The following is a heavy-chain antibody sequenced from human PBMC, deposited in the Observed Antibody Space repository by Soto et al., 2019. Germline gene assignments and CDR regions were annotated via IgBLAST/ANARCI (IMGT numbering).Heavy chain of an antibody. CDR1: GGSISSGGYY. D-gene: IGHD2-2*01. CDR3: ARALGAGVPAAAPYYYYYGMDV. CDR2: IYYSGST. V-gene: IGHV4-31*03. J-gene: IGHJ6*02. Sequence: SETLSLTCTVSGGSISSGGYYWSWIRQHPGKGLEWIGYIYYSGSTYYNPSLKSRVTMSVDTSKNQFSLKLSSVTAADTAVYYCARALGAGVPAAAPYYYYYGMDVWGQGTTVTVSS.